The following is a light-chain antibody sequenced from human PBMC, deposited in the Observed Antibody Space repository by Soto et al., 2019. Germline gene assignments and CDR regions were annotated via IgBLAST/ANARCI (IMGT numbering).Light chain of an antibody. Sequence: DIQMTQSPSSLSASVGDRVTITCRASQDINNYLAWYQQRPGKVPKLLIYGATTLHPGVPSRFSGSGSGTDFTLTITSLQPEDVATYYCQNCKSAVFTFGPGTKVDIK. J-gene: IGKJ3*01. CDR2: GAT. V-gene: IGKV1-27*01. CDR3: QNCKSAVFT. CDR1: QDINNY.